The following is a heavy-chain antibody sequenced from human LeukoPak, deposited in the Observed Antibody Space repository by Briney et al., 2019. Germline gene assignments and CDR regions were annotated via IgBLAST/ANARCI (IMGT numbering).Heavy chain of an antibody. V-gene: IGHV4-59*01. CDR1: GGSISSYY. D-gene: IGHD1-26*01. Sequence: PSETLSLTCTVSGGSISSYYWSWIRQPPGKGLEWIGYIYYSGSTNYNPSLKSRVTISVDTSRNQFSLKLSSVTAADTAMYYCARGGTVRNGMDVWGQGTTVTVSS. J-gene: IGHJ6*02. CDR3: ARGGTVRNGMDV. CDR2: IYYSGST.